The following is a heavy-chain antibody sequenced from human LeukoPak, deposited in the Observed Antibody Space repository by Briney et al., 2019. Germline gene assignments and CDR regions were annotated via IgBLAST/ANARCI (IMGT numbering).Heavy chain of an antibody. J-gene: IGHJ4*02. Sequence: ASVKVSCKXSGYTFTGYYMHWVRQTPGQGLEWMGRINPNSGGTNYSQKSQGRVTMTRDTSISTAYMELSRLRSDDTAVYYCAVTWPITGTDYWGQGTLVTVSP. CDR2: INPNSGGT. V-gene: IGHV1-2*06. CDR1: GYTFTGYY. D-gene: IGHD1-20*01. CDR3: AVTWPITGTDY.